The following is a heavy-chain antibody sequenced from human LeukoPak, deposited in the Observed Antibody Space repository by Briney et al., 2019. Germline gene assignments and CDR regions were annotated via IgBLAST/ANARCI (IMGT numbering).Heavy chain of an antibody. CDR2: INPSSGGT. D-gene: IGHD1-26*01. CDR3: ARVEVGAISVDY. CDR1: GNTFTSYA. V-gene: IGHV1-2*02. J-gene: IGHJ4*02. Sequence: ASVKVSCKASGNTFTSYAITWVRQAPGQGLEWMGWINPSSGGTNYAQRFQGRVTMTRDTSISTAYMELTSLTSDDTAVYYCARVEVGAISVDYWGQGTLVTVSS.